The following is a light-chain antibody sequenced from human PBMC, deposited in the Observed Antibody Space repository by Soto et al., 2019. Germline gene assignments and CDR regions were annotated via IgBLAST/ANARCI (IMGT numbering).Light chain of an antibody. Sequence: QSALTQPASVSGSPXQSITIXCAGTGSDVGAYNLVSWYQQHPGKATKLIICEVNTRPSGISNRFSGSKSGDTASLTISGLQAEDEADYFCCSYAGTFAYVFGTGPKLTVL. CDR2: EVN. V-gene: IGLV2-23*02. J-gene: IGLJ1*01. CDR1: GSDVGAYNL. CDR3: CSYAGTFAYV.